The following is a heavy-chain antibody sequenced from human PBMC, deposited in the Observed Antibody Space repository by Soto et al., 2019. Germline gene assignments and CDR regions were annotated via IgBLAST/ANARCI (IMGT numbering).Heavy chain of an antibody. D-gene: IGHD2-15*01. CDR1: GFTFSSYA. Sequence: GGSLRLSCAASGFTFSSYAMSWVRQAPGKGLEWFSAISGGGGGTYYADSVKGRFTISRDNSKNTLYLQMNSLRAEDTAVYYCAKGRAVVAATTAFDIWGQGTMVTVSS. V-gene: IGHV3-23*01. CDR2: ISGGGGGT. J-gene: IGHJ3*02. CDR3: AKGRAVVAATTAFDI.